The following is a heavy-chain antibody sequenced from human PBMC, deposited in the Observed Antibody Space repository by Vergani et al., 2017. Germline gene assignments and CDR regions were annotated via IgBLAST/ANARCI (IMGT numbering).Heavy chain of an antibody. J-gene: IGHJ6*02. CDR3: ARGHDMVRRVIIKIYYGMDV. CDR2: MNPNSGNT. Sequence: QVQLVQSGAEVKKPGASVKVSCKASGYTFTSYDINWVRQATGQGLEWMGWMNPNSGNTGYAQKFQGRVTITRNTSISTAYMELSSLRSEDTAVYYCARGHDMVRRVIIKIYYGMDVWGQGTTVTVSS. CDR1: GYTFTSYD. V-gene: IGHV1-8*03. D-gene: IGHD3-10*01.